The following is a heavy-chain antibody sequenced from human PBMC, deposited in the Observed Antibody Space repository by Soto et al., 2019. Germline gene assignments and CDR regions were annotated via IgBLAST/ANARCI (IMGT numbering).Heavy chain of an antibody. Sequence: DVQLVESGGGLVQPGGSLRLSCAASGFTVSNNYMIWFRLPPGKGLEWVSLIYSGGTTYYADSVKGRFTISRDNSKNTLYLQMNSLRGEDTAVYYCARNGWGMATVGMWGPGTLVTVSS. CDR3: ARNGWGMATVGM. CDR1: GFTVSNNY. J-gene: IGHJ4*02. D-gene: IGHD4-4*01. V-gene: IGHV3-53*01. CDR2: IYSGGTT.